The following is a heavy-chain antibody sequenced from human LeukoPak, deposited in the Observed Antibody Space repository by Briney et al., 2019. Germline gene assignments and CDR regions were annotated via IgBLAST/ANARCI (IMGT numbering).Heavy chain of an antibody. J-gene: IGHJ5*02. Sequence: SETLSLTCTVSGGSISSYYWSWIRQPAGKGLEWIGRIYTSGSTNYNPSLKSRVTISVDKSKNQFSLKLSSVTAADTAVYYCARHLLYSSSLGVWFDPWGQGTLVTVSS. CDR1: GGSISSYY. CDR3: ARHLLYSSSLGVWFDP. V-gene: IGHV4-4*07. CDR2: IYTSGST. D-gene: IGHD6-6*01.